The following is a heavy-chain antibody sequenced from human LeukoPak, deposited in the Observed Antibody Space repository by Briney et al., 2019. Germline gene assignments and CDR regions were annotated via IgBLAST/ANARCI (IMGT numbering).Heavy chain of an antibody. D-gene: IGHD6-6*01. Sequence: ASVKVSCKASGYTFTSYGISWVRQAPGQGLEWMGWISAYNGNTNYAQKLQGRVTMTTDTSTSTAYMELRSLRSDDTAVYYCARDRRIAARPAPSNDAFDIWGQGTMVTVSS. V-gene: IGHV1-18*01. CDR1: GYTFTSYG. CDR2: ISAYNGNT. CDR3: ARDRRIAARPAPSNDAFDI. J-gene: IGHJ3*02.